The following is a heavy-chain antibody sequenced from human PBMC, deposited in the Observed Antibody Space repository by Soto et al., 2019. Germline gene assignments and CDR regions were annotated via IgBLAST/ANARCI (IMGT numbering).Heavy chain of an antibody. Sequence: QVQLVESGGGVVQPGRSLRLSCAASVFTFSSYGMHWVRQAPGKGLEWVAVIWYDGSNKYYADSVKGRFTISRDNSKNTLYLQMNSLRAEDTAVYYCARAGVCTNDVCYTLLLDYWGQGTLVTVSS. J-gene: IGHJ4*02. CDR3: ARAGVCTNDVCYTLLLDY. D-gene: IGHD2-8*01. V-gene: IGHV3-33*01. CDR1: VFTFSSYG. CDR2: IWYDGSNK.